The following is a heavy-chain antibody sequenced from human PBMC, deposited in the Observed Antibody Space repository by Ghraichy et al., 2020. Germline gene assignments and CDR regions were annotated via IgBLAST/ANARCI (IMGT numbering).Heavy chain of an antibody. Sequence: GESLNISCAASGFTFSSYAMSWVRQAPGKGLEWVSAISGSGGSTYYADSVKGRFTISRDNSKNTLYLQMNSLRAEDTAVYYCAKDLAGIFGVTNNWFDPWGQGTLVTVSS. CDR2: ISGSGGST. V-gene: IGHV3-23*01. D-gene: IGHD3-3*01. J-gene: IGHJ5*02. CDR1: GFTFSSYA. CDR3: AKDLAGIFGVTNNWFDP.